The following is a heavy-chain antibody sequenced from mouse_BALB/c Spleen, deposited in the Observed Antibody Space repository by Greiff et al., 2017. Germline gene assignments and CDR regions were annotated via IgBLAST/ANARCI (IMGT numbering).Heavy chain of an antibody. D-gene: IGHD2-1*01. CDR2: INSNGGST. CDR3: ARHYGNYIAY. V-gene: IGHV5-6-2*01. CDR1: GFTFSSYY. Sequence: EVMLVESGGGLVKLGGSLKLSCAASGFTFSSYYMSWVRQTPEKRLELVAAINSNGGSTYYPDTVKGRFTISRDNAKNTLYLQMSSLKSEDTALYYCARHYGNYIAYWGQGTLVTVSA. J-gene: IGHJ3*01.